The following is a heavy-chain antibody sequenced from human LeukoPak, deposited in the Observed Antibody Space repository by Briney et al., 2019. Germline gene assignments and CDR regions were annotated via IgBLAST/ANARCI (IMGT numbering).Heavy chain of an antibody. CDR1: GYTFSNYD. CDR2: NNPKSGNT. V-gene: IGHV1-8*02. D-gene: IGHD1-14*01. CDR3: ARGRGTAEFSI. J-gene: IGHJ4*02. Sequence: ASVKVSCKASGYTFSNYDINWVRQATGQGLEWIGWNNPKSGNTGYAQKFQGRVTMTRVNANNTAYMELTSLTFDDTAVYYCARGRGTAEFSIWGQGTLVTVSS.